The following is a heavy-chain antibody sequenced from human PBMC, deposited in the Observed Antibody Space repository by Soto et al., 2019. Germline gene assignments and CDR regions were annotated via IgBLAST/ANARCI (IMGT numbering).Heavy chain of an antibody. D-gene: IGHD3-22*01. CDR1: GGSFGGYY. CDR2: INHSGST. CDR3: AKGHSSATSLDS. Sequence: SETLSLTCAVYGGSFGGYYGSWIRQPPGKGLEWIGDINHSGSTNYNPSLKSRVTISVDTSENQFSLKLSSVTAADTAVYYCAKGHSSATSLDSWGQGILVTVSS. J-gene: IGHJ4*02. V-gene: IGHV4-34*01.